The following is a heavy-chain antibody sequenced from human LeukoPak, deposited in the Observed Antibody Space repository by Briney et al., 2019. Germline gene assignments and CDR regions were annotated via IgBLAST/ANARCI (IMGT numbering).Heavy chain of an antibody. Sequence: GESLKISCKGSGYSFTSYWIGWVRQMPGKGLEWMGIIYPGDSDTRYSPSFQGQVTISADKSISTAYLQWSSLKASDTAMYYCARHRRSYVWGSYRTNYYYYGMDVWGQGTTVTVSS. D-gene: IGHD3-16*02. CDR3: ARHRRSYVWGSYRTNYYYYGMDV. J-gene: IGHJ6*02. CDR1: GYSFTSYW. CDR2: IYPGDSDT. V-gene: IGHV5-51*01.